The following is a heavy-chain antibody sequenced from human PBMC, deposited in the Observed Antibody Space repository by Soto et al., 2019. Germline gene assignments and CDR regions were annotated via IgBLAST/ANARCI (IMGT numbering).Heavy chain of an antibody. CDR2: IYYSGST. CDR1: GGSILLGGYY. J-gene: IGHJ3*02. CDR3: ARESGYSNYLGAFDI. Sequence: SETLSLTCTVSGGSILLGGYYWSWIRQHPGKGLEWIGYIYYSGSTYYNPSLKSRVPLSVDPSTPQFSLKLSSVTAADTAVYYCARESGYSNYLGAFDIWGQGTMVTVSS. D-gene: IGHD4-4*01. V-gene: IGHV4-31*03.